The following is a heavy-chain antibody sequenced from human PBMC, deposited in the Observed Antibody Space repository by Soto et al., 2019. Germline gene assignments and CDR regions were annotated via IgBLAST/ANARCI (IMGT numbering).Heavy chain of an antibody. CDR1: GYTFRNYS. J-gene: IGHJ4*02. Sequence: ASVQVSCKTSGYTFRNYSIRWVRQAPRQGLEWMGWVSPYNGNANYTEKFQGRVSMTTDKSTTTAYLELTSLTSDDTAIYYCARAISRIRGAPAYWGPGTLVHRSS. CDR2: VSPYNGNA. D-gene: IGHD3-3*01. CDR3: ARAISRIRGAPAY. V-gene: IGHV1-18*04.